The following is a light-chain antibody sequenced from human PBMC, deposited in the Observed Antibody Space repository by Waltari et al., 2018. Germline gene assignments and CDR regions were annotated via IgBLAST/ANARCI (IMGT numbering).Light chain of an antibody. V-gene: IGLV3-21*01. J-gene: IGLJ2*01. CDR3: QVWETGSKFAL. CDR1: NIGAKS. CDR2: SDT. Sequence: SYELTQPHSVSVPPGQTARINCGGDNIGAKSVQWYQQKPPQAPVLVIFSDTGRPSGIPERFSGSNSGNTATLTVSGVEAGDEADYYCQVWETGSKFALFGGGTRLTVL.